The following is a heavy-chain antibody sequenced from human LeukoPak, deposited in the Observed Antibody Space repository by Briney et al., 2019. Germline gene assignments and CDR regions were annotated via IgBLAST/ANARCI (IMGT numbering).Heavy chain of an antibody. J-gene: IGHJ6*03. D-gene: IGHD1-14*01. CDR2: IYTSGNT. CDR1: GGSISSGSYY. Sequence: SQTLSLTCTVSGGSISSGSYYWSWIRQPAGKGLEWIGRIYTSGNTNYNPSLKSRVTISVDTSKNQFSLKLSSVTAADTAVYYCARDSRRGAMDVWGKGTTVTVSS. CDR3: ARDSRRGAMDV. V-gene: IGHV4-61*02.